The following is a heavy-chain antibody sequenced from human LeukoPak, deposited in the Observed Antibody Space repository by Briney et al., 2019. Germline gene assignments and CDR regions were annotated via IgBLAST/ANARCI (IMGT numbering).Heavy chain of an antibody. J-gene: IGHJ4*02. D-gene: IGHD5-12*01. CDR2: ISGGGSRA. CDR1: GFTFSSYA. Sequence: PGGSLRLSCAASGFTFSSYAMGWVRQAPGKGLEWVSTISGGGSRAPYADSVKGRFTISRDNSKNTLYLQMNSLRAEDTAVYYCARDPGRYRDIWGQGTLVTVSS. V-gene: IGHV3-23*01. CDR3: ARDPGRYRDI.